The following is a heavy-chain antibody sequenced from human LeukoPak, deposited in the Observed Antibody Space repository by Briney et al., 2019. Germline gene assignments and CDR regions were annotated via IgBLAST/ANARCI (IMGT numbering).Heavy chain of an antibody. CDR1: GFTFSSYS. J-gene: IGHJ4*02. D-gene: IGHD2-2*01. CDR3: AKWYCSSTSGSPGDY. Sequence: RRSLRLSCAASGFTFSSYSMHWVRQAPGKRLEWVAVISYDGSNKYYADSVKGRFTISRDNSKNTLYLQMNSWRAGDTAVYYCAKWYCSSTSGSPGDYWGQGTLVTVSS. CDR2: ISYDGSNK. V-gene: IGHV3-30*18.